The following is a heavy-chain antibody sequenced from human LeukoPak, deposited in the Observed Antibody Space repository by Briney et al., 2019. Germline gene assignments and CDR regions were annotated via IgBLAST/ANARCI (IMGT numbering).Heavy chain of an antibody. V-gene: IGHV4-39*01. CDR3: ARHSSRYYDFWSGYPRYFDY. Sequence: SETLSLTCTVSGGSISSSSYYWGWIRQPPGKGLEWIGSIYYSGSTYYNPSLKSRVTISVDTSKNQFSLKLSSVTAADTAVYYCARHSSRYYDFWSGYPRYFDYWGQGTLVTVSS. CDR1: GGSISSSSYY. CDR2: IYYSGST. D-gene: IGHD3-3*01. J-gene: IGHJ4*02.